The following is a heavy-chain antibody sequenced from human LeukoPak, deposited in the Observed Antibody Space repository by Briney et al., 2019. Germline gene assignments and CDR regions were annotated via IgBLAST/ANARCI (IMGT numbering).Heavy chain of an antibody. CDR2: INHSGST. J-gene: IGHJ3*02. D-gene: IGHD2-2*01. CDR1: GGSFSGYY. Sequence: SETLPLTCAVYGGSFSGYYWSWIRQPPGKGLEWIGEINHSGSTNYNPSLKSRVTISVDTSKNQFSLKLSTVTAADTAVYYCARGAVVVPAANNAFDIWGQGTMVTVSS. CDR3: ARGAVVVPAANNAFDI. V-gene: IGHV4-34*01.